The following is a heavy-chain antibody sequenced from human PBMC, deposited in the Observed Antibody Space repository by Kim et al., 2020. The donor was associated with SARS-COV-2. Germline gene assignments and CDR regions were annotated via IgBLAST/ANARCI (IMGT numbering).Heavy chain of an antibody. J-gene: IGHJ3*02. CDR3: ARPGRHCGGDCHPYDAFDI. Sequence: GESLKISCKGSGYSFTSYWIGWVRQMPGKGLEWMGIIYPGDSDTRYSPSFQGQVTISADKSISTAYLQWSSLKASDTAMYYCARPGRHCGGDCHPYDAFDIWGQGTMVTVSS. CDR1: GYSFTSYW. CDR2: IYPGDSDT. V-gene: IGHV5-51*01. D-gene: IGHD2-21*02.